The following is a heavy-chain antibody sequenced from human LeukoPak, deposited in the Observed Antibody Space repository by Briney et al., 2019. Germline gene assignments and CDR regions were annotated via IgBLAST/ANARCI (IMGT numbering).Heavy chain of an antibody. CDR1: DGSITIDSYY. CDR2: IYYSGST. J-gene: IGHJ6*03. Sequence: SETLSLTCSVSDGSITIDSYYWGWVRQPPGKGLEWIGSIYYSGSTYYTPSLKSRAFISVDTSQNHFSLSLRSVTAADTAVYYCTRVYNPDYYYYMDVWGKGTTVTVSS. D-gene: IGHD1-14*01. CDR3: TRVYNPDYYYYMDV. V-gene: IGHV4-39*07.